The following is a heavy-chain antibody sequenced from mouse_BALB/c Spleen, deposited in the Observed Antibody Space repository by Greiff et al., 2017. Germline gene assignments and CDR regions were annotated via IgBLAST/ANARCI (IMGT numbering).Heavy chain of an antibody. CDR3: TRAIITTVVLYYFDY. V-gene: IGHV5-6-4*01. D-gene: IGHD1-1*01. J-gene: IGHJ2*01. Sequence: EVQLQESGGGLVKPGGSLKLSCVASGFTFSSYTMSWVRQTPEKRLEWVATISSGGSYTYYPDSVKGRFTISRDNAKNTLYLQMSSLKSEDTAMYYCTRAIITTVVLYYFDYWGQGTTLTVSS. CDR2: ISSGGSYT. CDR1: GFTFSSYT.